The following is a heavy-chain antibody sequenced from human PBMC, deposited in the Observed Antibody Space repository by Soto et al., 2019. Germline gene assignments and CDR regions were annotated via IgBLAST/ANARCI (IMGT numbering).Heavy chain of an antibody. CDR1: GGSISSGGYY. D-gene: IGHD3-22*01. Sequence: SETLSLTCTVSGGSISSGGYYWSWIRQHPGKGLEWIGYIYYSGSTYYNPSLKSRVTISEDTSKNQFSLKLTSVTAADTAVYYCAGSDYYDTSGYYYRVDYWGPGTLVTVSS. CDR2: IYYSGST. V-gene: IGHV4-31*03. CDR3: AGSDYYDTSGYYYRVDY. J-gene: IGHJ4*02.